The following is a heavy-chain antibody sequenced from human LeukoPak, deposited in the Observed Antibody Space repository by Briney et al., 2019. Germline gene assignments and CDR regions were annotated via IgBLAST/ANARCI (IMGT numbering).Heavy chain of an antibody. CDR1: GYTFTGYY. V-gene: IGHV1-2*02. CDR3: AREGVSWELGY. J-gene: IGHJ4*02. CDR2: INPNSGGT. D-gene: IGHD1-26*01. Sequence: ASVKVSCKASGYTFTGYYMHWVRQAPGQGLEWMGWINPNSGGTNYVQKFQGRVTMTRDTSISTAYMELSRLRSDDTAVYYCAREGVSWELGYWGQGTLVTVSS.